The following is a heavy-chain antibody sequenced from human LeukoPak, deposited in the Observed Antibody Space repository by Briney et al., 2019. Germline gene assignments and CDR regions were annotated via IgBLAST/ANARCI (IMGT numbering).Heavy chain of an antibody. D-gene: IGHD4-23*01. CDR1: GGSISSGGYY. Sequence: SETLSLTCTVSGGSISSGGYYWSWIRQHPGKGLEWIGYIYYSGSTYYNPSLKSRVTISVDTSKNQFSLKLSSVTAADTAVYYCARDAGGNLNYWGQGTLVTVSS. CDR3: ARDAGGNLNY. J-gene: IGHJ4*02. CDR2: IYYSGST. V-gene: IGHV4-31*03.